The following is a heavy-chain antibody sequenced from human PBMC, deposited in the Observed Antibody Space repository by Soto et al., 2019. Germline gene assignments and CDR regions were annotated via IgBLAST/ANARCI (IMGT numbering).Heavy chain of an antibody. V-gene: IGHV4-39*01. D-gene: IGHD3-3*01. CDR1: GGSISSSSYY. J-gene: IGHJ6*02. CDR2: IYYSGST. CDR3: ARGYYDFWSGYYTPYYGMDV. Sequence: SETLSLTCTVSGGSISSSSYYWGWLRPPPGKGLEWIGSIYYSGSTYYNPSLKSRVTISVDTSKNQFSLKLSSVTAADTAVYYCARGYYDFWSGYYTPYYGMDVWGQGTTVTVSS.